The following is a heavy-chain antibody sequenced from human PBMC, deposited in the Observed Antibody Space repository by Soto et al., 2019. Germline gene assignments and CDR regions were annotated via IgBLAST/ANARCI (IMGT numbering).Heavy chain of an antibody. CDR3: ERCPCLGPDRVPEYGMDV. Sequence: EGSLRLSCAASGFTFSDQFMDWVRQAPGKGLEWVGRSRNNAYSYTTEYAASVKGRFSISRDNAKNTLYLQMNSMRAEETAVYYCERCPCLGPDRVPEYGMDVLGEGTTVTVS. CDR1: GFTFSDQF. CDR2: SRNNAYSYTT. J-gene: IGHJ6*02. D-gene: IGHD2-2*01. V-gene: IGHV3-72*01.